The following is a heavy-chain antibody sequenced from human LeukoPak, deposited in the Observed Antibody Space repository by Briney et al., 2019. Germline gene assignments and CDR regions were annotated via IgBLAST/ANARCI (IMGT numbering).Heavy chain of an antibody. CDR2: INPNSGGT. CDR1: GYTFTGYY. V-gene: IGHV1-2*02. Sequence: ASVKVSCXASGYTFTGYYMHWVRQARGQGLEWMGWINPNSGGTNYAQKFQGRVTMTRDTSISTAYMELSRLRSDDTAVYYCARPYCSGGSCYRWFDPWGQGTLVTVSS. D-gene: IGHD2-15*01. CDR3: ARPYCSGGSCYRWFDP. J-gene: IGHJ5*02.